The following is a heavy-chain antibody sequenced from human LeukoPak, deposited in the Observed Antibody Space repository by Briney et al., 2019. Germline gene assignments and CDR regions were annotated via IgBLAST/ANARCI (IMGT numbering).Heavy chain of an antibody. CDR1: GGSISGYY. CDR3: AGSGGTHYYYYYMDV. J-gene: IGHJ6*03. Sequence: PSETLSLTCTVSGGSISGYYWSWIRQPPGKGLEWIGYIYYSGSTNYNPSLKSRVTISVDTSKNQFSLKLSSVTAADTAVYYCAGSGGTHYYYYYMDVWGKGTTVTISS. V-gene: IGHV4-59*01. CDR2: IYYSGST. D-gene: IGHD2-15*01.